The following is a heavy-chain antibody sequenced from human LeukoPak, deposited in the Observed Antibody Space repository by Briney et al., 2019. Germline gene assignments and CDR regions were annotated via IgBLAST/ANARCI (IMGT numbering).Heavy chain of an antibody. V-gene: IGHV3-48*03. D-gene: IGHD2/OR15-2a*01. CDR3: ARDWFHAIDY. CDR2: ISSSGSTI. J-gene: IGHJ4*02. CDR1: GLTLSSYE. Sequence: GGSLRLSCAASGLTLSSYEMNWVRQAPGKGLEWVSYISSSGSTIYYADSVKGRFTISRDNAKNPLYLQMNSLRAEDTAVYYCARDWFHAIDYWGQGTLVTVSS.